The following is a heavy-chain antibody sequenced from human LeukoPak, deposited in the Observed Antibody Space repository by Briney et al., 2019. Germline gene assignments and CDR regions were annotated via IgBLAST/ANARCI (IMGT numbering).Heavy chain of an antibody. CDR2: IYYSGST. CDR3: ARALDY. J-gene: IGHJ4*02. CDR1: GGSISSHC. V-gene: IGHV4-59*11. Sequence: SETLSLTCTVSGGSISSHCWSWIRQPPGKGLEWIGYIYYSGSTNYNPSLKSRVTISVDTSKNQFSLKLSSVTAADTAVYYCARALDYWGQGTLVTVSS.